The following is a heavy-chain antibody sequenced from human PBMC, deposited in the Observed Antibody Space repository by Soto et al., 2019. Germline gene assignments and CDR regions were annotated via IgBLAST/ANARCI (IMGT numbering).Heavy chain of an antibody. V-gene: IGHV1-69*13. Sequence: SVKVSCKASGGTFSSYAISWVRQAPGQGLEWMGGIIPIFGTANYAQKFQGRVTITADESTSTAYMELSSLRSEDTAVYYCARDLVAASGMGQRGNYYYYGMDVWGQGTTVTVSS. D-gene: IGHD6-13*01. CDR2: IIPIFGTA. CDR1: GGTFSSYA. J-gene: IGHJ6*02. CDR3: ARDLVAASGMGQRGNYYYYGMDV.